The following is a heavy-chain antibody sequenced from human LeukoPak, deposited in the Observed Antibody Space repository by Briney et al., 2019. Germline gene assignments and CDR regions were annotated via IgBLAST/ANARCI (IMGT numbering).Heavy chain of an antibody. CDR3: ARVGGSYYYYYYMDV. CDR2: IYHSGST. CDR1: GGSISSGGYY. Sequence: PSETLSLTCTVSGGSISSGGYYWSWIRQPPGKGLEWIGYIYHSGSTYYNPSLKSRVTISVDRSKNQFSLKLSSVTAADTAVYYCARVGGSYYYYYYMDVWGKGTTVTVSS. J-gene: IGHJ6*03. V-gene: IGHV4-30-2*01. D-gene: IGHD1-26*01.